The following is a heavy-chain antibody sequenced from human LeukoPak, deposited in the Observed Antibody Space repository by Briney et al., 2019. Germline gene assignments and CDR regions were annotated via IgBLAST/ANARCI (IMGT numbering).Heavy chain of an antibody. V-gene: IGHV3-21*01. CDR1: GFTFSTYS. D-gene: IGHD6-19*01. J-gene: IGHJ4*02. CDR2: ISSTCSYI. Sequence: GGSLRLSCAASGFTFSTYSMNWVRQAPGKGLEWVSSISSTCSYIYYPDSVKGRFTISRDNAQKSLYLQMNSLRAEDTAVYYCARVGYSSGWYFDYWGQGTLVTVSS. CDR3: ARVGYSSGWYFDY.